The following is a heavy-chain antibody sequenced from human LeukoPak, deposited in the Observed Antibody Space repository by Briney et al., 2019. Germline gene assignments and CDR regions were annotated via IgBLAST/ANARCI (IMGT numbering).Heavy chain of an antibody. D-gene: IGHD4/OR15-4a*01. CDR2: ISVTGKTT. Sequence: HPGESLRLSCEASGFAFSNHAMTWVRQAPGEGLQWVSTISVTGKTTFYRDSVRGRFTISRDISNNTLYLQMDGLRADDTAVYYCARGGAYDYGVLDAWGQGTLVTVSS. CDR1: GFAFSNHA. V-gene: IGHV3-23*01. CDR3: ARGGAYDYGVLDA. J-gene: IGHJ5*02.